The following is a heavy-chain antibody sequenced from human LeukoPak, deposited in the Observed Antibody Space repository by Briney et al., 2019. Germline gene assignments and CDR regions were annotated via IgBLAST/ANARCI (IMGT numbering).Heavy chain of an antibody. CDR2: ISSSSSYI. V-gene: IGHV3-21*01. J-gene: IGHJ4*02. D-gene: IGHD3-22*01. CDR3: ASWDSSGYDIDY. CDR1: GFTFSSYS. Sequence: PGGSLRLSCAASGFTFSSYSMNWVRQAPGKGLEWVSSISSSSSYIYYADSVKGRFTISRENAKNSLYLQMNSLRAEDTAVYYCASWDSSGYDIDYWGQGTLVTVSS.